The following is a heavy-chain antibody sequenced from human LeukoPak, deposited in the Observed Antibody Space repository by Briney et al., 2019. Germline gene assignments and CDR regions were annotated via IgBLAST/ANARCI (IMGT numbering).Heavy chain of an antibody. D-gene: IGHD6-13*01. CDR2: IRNSGST. Sequence: SENLSFTCTVSGGSISSYYWSWIRQSPGKGLEWLGYIRNSGSTNYNPSLKSRVTMSVDTSKNQFSLKLSSVTAADTAVYYCARWAAAGERRENWFDPWGQGTLVTVSS. V-gene: IGHV4-59*01. CDR3: ARWAAAGERRENWFDP. CDR1: GGSISSYY. J-gene: IGHJ5*02.